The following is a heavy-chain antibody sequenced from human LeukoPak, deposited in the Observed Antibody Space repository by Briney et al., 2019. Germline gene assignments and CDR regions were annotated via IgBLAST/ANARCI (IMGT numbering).Heavy chain of an antibody. J-gene: IGHJ3*02. CDR1: EFTFSSYG. D-gene: IGHD4-17*01. CDR2: ISGSGGST. Sequence: GGSLRLSCAASEFTFSSYGMTWVRQSPGKGLEWVSSISGSGGSTQYADSVQGRFAISRDNSKNTLYLQMNSLRAEDTAVYFCARDPNGDYIGTFDMWGRGTMVSVSS. V-gene: IGHV3-23*01. CDR3: ARDPNGDYIGTFDM.